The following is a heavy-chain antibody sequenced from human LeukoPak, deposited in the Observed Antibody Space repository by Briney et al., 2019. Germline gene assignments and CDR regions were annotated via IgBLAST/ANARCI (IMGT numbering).Heavy chain of an antibody. J-gene: IGHJ3*02. D-gene: IGHD3-10*01. CDR1: GGTFSSYG. V-gene: IGHV1-18*01. CDR2: ISAYNGNT. CDR3: ARDQVFNAFDI. Sequence: ASVKVSCKASGGTFSSYGISWVRQAPGQGLEWMGWISAYNGNTNYAQKLQGRVTMTTDTSTSTVYMELSSLRSEDTAVYYCARDQVFNAFDIWGQGTMVTVSS.